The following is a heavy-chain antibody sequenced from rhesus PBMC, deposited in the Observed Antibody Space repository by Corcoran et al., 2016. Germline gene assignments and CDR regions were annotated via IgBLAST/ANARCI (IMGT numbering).Heavy chain of an antibody. D-gene: IGHD3-3*01. J-gene: IGHJ4*01. CDR3: ARVEFLDWLSFDY. Sequence: QLQLQESGPGLVQPSEPLSLTCAVSGYSISSGYGWSWIRQPHGQGLAGLGYISYSGRTSYNPSRKSRGTISRDTSKNHCSLKLSSVNAAETAVYYCARVEFLDWLSFDYWGQGVLVTVSS. CDR1: GYSISSGYG. CDR2: ISYSGRT. V-gene: IGHV4-122*02.